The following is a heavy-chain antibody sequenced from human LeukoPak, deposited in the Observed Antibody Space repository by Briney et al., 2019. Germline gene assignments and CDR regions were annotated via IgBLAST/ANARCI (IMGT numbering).Heavy chain of an antibody. D-gene: IGHD7-27*01. Sequence: ASVKVSCKTSGYTFTGSYAHWVRQAPGQGLEWMGRIIPILGIANYAQKFQGRVTITADKSTSTAYMELSSLRSEDTAVYYCARTPPGDNYFDYWGQGTLVTVSS. V-gene: IGHV1-69*02. CDR3: ARTPPGDNYFDY. J-gene: IGHJ4*02. CDR1: GYTFTGSY. CDR2: IIPILGIA.